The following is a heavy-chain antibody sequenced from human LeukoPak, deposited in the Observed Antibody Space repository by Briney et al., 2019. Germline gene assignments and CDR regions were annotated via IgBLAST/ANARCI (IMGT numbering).Heavy chain of an antibody. CDR1: GGSISGYY. D-gene: IGHD5-18*01. J-gene: IGHJ4*02. CDR3: ARYSYGPRFSFDY. Sequence: SETLSLTCTVSGGSISGYYWSWIRQPPGKGLEWIGYIYYSGSTNYNPSLKSRVTISVDTSKNQFSLKLSSVTAADTAVYYCARYSYGPRFSFDYWGQGTLVTVSS. V-gene: IGHV4-59*01. CDR2: IYYSGST.